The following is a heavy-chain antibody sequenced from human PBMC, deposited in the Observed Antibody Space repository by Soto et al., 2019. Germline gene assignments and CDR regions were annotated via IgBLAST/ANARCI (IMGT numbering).Heavy chain of an antibody. CDR2: IFSGDQK. CDR1: GFSLSNSGMG. D-gene: IGHD3-16*01. CDR3: ARAEDLYAVDY. V-gene: IGHV2-26*01. J-gene: IGHJ4*02. Sequence: QVALKESGPVLVKPTETLTLTCTVSGFSLSNSGMGVSWIRQPPGKALEWLAHIFSGDQKYYSKSLMGRLTXSXXSGQSQVVLPVTTMDPPDTVPYFCARAEDLYAVDYWGQGTLVTVSS.